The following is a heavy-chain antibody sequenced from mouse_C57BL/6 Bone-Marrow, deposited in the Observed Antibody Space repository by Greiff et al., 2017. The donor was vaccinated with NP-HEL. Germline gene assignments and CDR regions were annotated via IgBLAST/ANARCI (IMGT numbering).Heavy chain of an antibody. Sequence: ESGPGLVKPSQSLSLTCSVTGYSITSGYYWNWIRQFPGNKLEWMGYISYDGSNNYNPSLKNRISITRDTSKNQFFLKLNSVTTEDTATYYCARGRNYYGSSCRFAYWGQGTLVTVSA. CDR3: ARGRNYYGSSCRFAY. V-gene: IGHV3-6*01. CDR1: GYSITSGYY. CDR2: ISYDGSN. D-gene: IGHD1-1*01. J-gene: IGHJ3*01.